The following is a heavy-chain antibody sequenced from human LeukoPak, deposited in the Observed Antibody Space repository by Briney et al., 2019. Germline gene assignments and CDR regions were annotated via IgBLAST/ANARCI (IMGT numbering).Heavy chain of an antibody. CDR3: ARGRSDKVITGTTGRKYYFDY. D-gene: IGHD1-7*01. CDR1: GGTFSSYA. J-gene: IGHJ4*02. CDR2: MDPNSGNT. V-gene: IGHV1-8*03. Sequence: ASVKVSCKASGGTFSSYAISWVRQAPGQGLEWMGWMDPNSGNTGYAQKFQGRVTITRNTSISTAYMELSSLRSEDTAVYYCARGRSDKVITGTTGRKYYFDYWGQETLVTVSS.